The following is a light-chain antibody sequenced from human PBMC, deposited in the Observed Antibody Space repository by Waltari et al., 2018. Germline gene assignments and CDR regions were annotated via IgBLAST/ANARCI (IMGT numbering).Light chain of an antibody. CDR1: QSINDY. CDR3: QQSFSSPWT. J-gene: IGKJ1*01. CDR2: AAS. V-gene: IGKV1-39*01. Sequence: DIQMTQSPSSLSASVGDRVTITCRASQSINDYVYWYQQKPGKAPKLLIYAASDLPRGVPSRFSGSGSGTYFTPTIASLQPEDVATYLCQQSFSSPWTFGQGTKVEIK.